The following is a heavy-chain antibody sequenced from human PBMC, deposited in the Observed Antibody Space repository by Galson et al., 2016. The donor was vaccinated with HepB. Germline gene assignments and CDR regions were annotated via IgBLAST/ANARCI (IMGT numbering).Heavy chain of an antibody. J-gene: IGHJ6*02. D-gene: IGHD2-15*01. V-gene: IGHV4-61*01. CDR3: ARDYRIYYYGMDV. CDR1: GASVTTVSYH. CDR2: IQNSRRA. Sequence: SETLSLTCTVSGASVTTVSYHWTWIRQPPGKGLEWIGSIQNSRRANHNPSLKSRLTISVDTSKNQFSLKLSSVTAADTAVYYCARDYRIYYYGMDVWGQGSTVTVSS.